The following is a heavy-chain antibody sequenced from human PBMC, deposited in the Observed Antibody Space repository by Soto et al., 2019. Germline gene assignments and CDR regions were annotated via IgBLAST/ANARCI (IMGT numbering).Heavy chain of an antibody. Sequence: QVQLVQSGAEVKKPGSSVKVSCKASGGTFSSYAISWVRQAPGQGLEWMGGVIPIFGTANYAQKVQGRVKITEENSQSTPYMELRSLRYEEPAVYYCARGGGLFDYYDRSGYSELYYSDYWCQGTLVTVSS. J-gene: IGHJ4*02. CDR1: GGTFSSYA. D-gene: IGHD3-22*01. CDR3: ARGGGLFDYYDRSGYSELYYSDY. V-gene: IGHV1-69*06. CDR2: VIPIFGTA.